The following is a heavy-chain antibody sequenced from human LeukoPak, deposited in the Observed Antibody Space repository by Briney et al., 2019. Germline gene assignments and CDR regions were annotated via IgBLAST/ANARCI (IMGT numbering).Heavy chain of an antibody. D-gene: IGHD5-24*01. Sequence: PSQTLSLTCTVSGGSISSGGYYWSWIRQPPGKGLEWIGYIYHSGSTYYSPSLKSRVTISVDRSKNQFSLKLSSVTAADTAVYYCARGRWLQFEFDYWGQGTLVTVSS. CDR1: GGSISSGGYY. CDR2: IYHSGST. CDR3: ARGRWLQFEFDY. V-gene: IGHV4-30-2*01. J-gene: IGHJ4*02.